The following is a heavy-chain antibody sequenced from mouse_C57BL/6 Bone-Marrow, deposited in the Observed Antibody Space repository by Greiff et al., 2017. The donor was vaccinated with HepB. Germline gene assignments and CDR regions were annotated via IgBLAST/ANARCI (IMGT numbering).Heavy chain of an antibody. CDR2: ISDGGSYT. CDR1: GFTFSDYG. J-gene: IGHJ4*01. CDR3: ARENYYGSSLYAMDY. V-gene: IGHV5-4*01. Sequence: EVKVVESGGGLVKPGGSLKLSCAASGFTFSDYGMHWVRQTPEKRLEWVATISDGGSYTYYPDNVKGRFTISRDNAKNNLYLQMSHLKSEDTAMYYCARENYYGSSLYAMDYWGQGTSVTVSS. D-gene: IGHD1-1*01.